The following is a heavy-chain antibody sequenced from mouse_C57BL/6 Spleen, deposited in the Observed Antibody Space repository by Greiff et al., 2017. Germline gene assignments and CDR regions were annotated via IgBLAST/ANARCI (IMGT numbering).Heavy chain of an antibody. CDR1: GYAFTNYL. Sequence: QVQLQQSGAELVRPGTSVKVSCKASGYAFTNYLIEWVKQRPGQGLEWIGVINPGSGGTNYNEKFKGKATLTADKSSSTAYMQLSSLTSEDSAVYVCARGYYGSRYAMDYWGQGTSVTVSS. D-gene: IGHD1-1*01. V-gene: IGHV1-54*01. CDR3: ARGYYGSRYAMDY. CDR2: INPGSGGT. J-gene: IGHJ4*01.